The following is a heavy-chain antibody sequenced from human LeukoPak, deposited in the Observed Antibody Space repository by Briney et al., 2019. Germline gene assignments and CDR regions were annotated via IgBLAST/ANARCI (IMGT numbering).Heavy chain of an antibody. Sequence: ASVTVSFKASGYTFTSYYMHWVRQAPGQGLEWMGIINPSGGSTSYAQKFQGRVTMTRDTSTSTVYMELSSLRSEDTAVYYCARLRTRTGGFDPWGQGTLVTVSS. J-gene: IGHJ5*02. CDR2: INPSGGST. CDR3: ARLRTRTGGFDP. D-gene: IGHD3-10*01. V-gene: IGHV1-46*01. CDR1: GYTFTSYY.